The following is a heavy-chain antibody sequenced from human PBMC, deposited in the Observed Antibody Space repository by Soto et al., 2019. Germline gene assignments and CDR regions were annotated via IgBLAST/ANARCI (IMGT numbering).Heavy chain of an antibody. D-gene: IGHD3-10*01. CDR1: GGSISSYY. Sequence: QVQLQESGPGLVKPSETLSLTCTVSGGSISSYYWSWIRQPPGKGLEWIGYIYYSGSTNYNPSLKRRVTISVVTSKNQFSLKLSSVTAADTAVYYCARGDPLLWFGEKVYYGMDVWGQGTTVTVSS. CDR2: IYYSGST. J-gene: IGHJ6*02. CDR3: ARGDPLLWFGEKVYYGMDV. V-gene: IGHV4-59*01.